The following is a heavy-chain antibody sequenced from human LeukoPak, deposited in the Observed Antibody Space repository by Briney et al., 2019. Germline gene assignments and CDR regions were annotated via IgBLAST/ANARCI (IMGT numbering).Heavy chain of an antibody. V-gene: IGHV3-30*18. CDR2: ISYDGSNK. J-gene: IGHJ4*02. CDR3: AKDIGNWDFDY. D-gene: IGHD7-27*01. CDR1: GFTFSSYG. Sequence: GWSLRLSCAASGFTFSSYGMHWVRQPPAKGVEWVAVISYDGSNKYYADSVKGRFTISRDNSKNTLYLQMNSLRAEDTAVYCCAKDIGNWDFDYWGQGTLVTVSS.